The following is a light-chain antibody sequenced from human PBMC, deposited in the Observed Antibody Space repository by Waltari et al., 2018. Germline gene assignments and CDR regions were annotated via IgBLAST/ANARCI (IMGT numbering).Light chain of an antibody. CDR1: NSNRGRTS. CDR3: AAWDDSLSVSYV. Sequence: QYVLPQPPSASGPPGQGVTISCSATNSNRGRTSVFWYQQLPGSAPKLLIYGSNQRPSGVPDRFSASKSGTSASLAISGLRSEDAADYYCAAWDDSLSVSYVFGSGTKVTV. V-gene: IGLV1-47*01. J-gene: IGLJ1*01. CDR2: GSN.